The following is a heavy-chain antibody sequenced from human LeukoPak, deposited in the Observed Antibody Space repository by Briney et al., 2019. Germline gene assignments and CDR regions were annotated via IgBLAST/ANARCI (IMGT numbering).Heavy chain of an antibody. V-gene: IGHV3-23*01. CDR1: GFTFSSYA. J-gene: IGHJ1*01. D-gene: IGHD3-22*01. CDR2: ISGSGGST. CDR3: AKDQYYYDSSGTEH. Sequence: GGSLRLSCAASGFTFSSYAMSRVRQAPGKGLEWVSAISGSGGSTYYADSVKGRFTISRDNSKNTLYLQMNSLRAEDTAVYYCAKDQYYYDSSGTEHWGQGTLVTVSS.